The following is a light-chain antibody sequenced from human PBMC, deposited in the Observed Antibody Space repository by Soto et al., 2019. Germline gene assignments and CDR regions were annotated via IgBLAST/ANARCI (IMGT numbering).Light chain of an antibody. V-gene: IGKV1-5*03. Sequence: EILLTQSPATLSLSPGDRVTITCRASQSISSHLNWYQQKAGKAPKLLIYRESTLESGVSARFSGSRSGPDFTLTISSLQPDDFATYYCQQYDDYPWTFGQGTKVDIK. CDR3: QQYDDYPWT. J-gene: IGKJ1*01. CDR2: RES. CDR1: QSISSH.